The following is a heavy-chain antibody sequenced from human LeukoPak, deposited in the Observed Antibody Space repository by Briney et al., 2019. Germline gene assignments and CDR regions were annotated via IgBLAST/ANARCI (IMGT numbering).Heavy chain of an antibody. CDR1: EYTXTSYY. CDR3: ARALYDNAWTGVDY. D-gene: IGHD2-8*01. V-gene: IGHV1-46*01. CDR2: INTRDGST. J-gene: IGHJ4*02. Sequence: ASVKVSCKTSEYTXTSYYMHWVRHAPGQGLEWMGTINTRDGSTSYALRFQGRVTMTRDTSTATVYMELTSLRSGDTAVYYCARALYDNAWTGVDYWGQGTLVTVSS.